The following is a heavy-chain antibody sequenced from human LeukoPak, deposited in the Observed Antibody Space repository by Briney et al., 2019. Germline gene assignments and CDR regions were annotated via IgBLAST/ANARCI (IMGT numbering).Heavy chain of an antibody. CDR1: GYSISSGYY. Sequence: SETLSLTCTVSGYSISSGYYWGWIRQPPGKGLEWIGSIYYNGGTYYYPSLNSRVTISVDTSKTQFSLKLSSVTAADTAVYYCARDHGAHYDSGGYFDYWGQGTLVTVSS. V-gene: IGHV4-38-2*02. CDR3: ARDHGAHYDSGGYFDY. D-gene: IGHD3-10*01. J-gene: IGHJ4*02. CDR2: IYYNGGT.